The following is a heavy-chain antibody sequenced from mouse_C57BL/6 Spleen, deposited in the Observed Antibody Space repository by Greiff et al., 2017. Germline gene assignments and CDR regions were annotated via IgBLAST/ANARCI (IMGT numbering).Heavy chain of an antibody. CDR3: VRGYDGYAMDY. CDR1: GFSFNTYA. Sequence: EVKLMESGGGLVQPKGSLKLSCAASGFSFNTYAMNWVRQAPGKGLEWVARIRSKSNNYATYYADSVKDRFTISRDDSESMLYLQMNNLKTEDTAMYYCVRGYDGYAMDYWGQGTSVTVSS. CDR2: IRSKSNNYAT. J-gene: IGHJ4*01. D-gene: IGHD2-3*01. V-gene: IGHV10-1*01.